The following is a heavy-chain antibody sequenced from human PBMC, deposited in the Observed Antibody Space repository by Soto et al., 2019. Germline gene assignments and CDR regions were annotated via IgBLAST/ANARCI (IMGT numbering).Heavy chain of an antibody. Sequence: EVLLLESGGGLVQPGGSLRLSCAASGFTFSSYAMSWVRQAPGKGLEWVSAISTGSGGSTYYADSVKGRFTISRDNSKNTLYLQMNSLRAEDTAVYYCAKDCLVRGVNHMDVWGKGTTVTVSS. CDR1: GFTFSSYA. J-gene: IGHJ6*03. CDR3: AKDCLVRGVNHMDV. D-gene: IGHD3-10*01. V-gene: IGHV3-23*01. CDR2: ISTGSGGST.